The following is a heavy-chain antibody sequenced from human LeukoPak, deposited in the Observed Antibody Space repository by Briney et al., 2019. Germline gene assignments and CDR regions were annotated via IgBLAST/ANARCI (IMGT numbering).Heavy chain of an antibody. J-gene: IGHJ3*02. V-gene: IGHV3-23*01. Sequence: GGSLRLSCAASGFTFSSYAMSWVRQAPGKGLEWVSAISGSGGSTYYADSVKGRFTISRDNSKNTPYLQMNSLRAEDTTVYYCAKDLTMVRGVINAFDIWGQGTMVTVSS. CDR2: ISGSGGST. CDR1: GFTFSSYA. D-gene: IGHD3-10*01. CDR3: AKDLTMVRGVINAFDI.